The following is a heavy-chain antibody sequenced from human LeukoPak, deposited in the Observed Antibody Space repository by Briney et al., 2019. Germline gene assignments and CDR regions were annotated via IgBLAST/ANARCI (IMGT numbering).Heavy chain of an antibody. Sequence: PGGSLRLPCAASGFTFSSYGMHWVRQAPGKGLEWVAVISYDGSNKYYADSVKGRFTISRDNSKNTLYLQMNSLRAEDTAVYYCAKGSRVYYDILTGYFDYWGQGTLVSVST. D-gene: IGHD3-9*01. CDR2: ISYDGSNK. J-gene: IGHJ4*02. CDR1: GFTFSSYG. V-gene: IGHV3-30*18. CDR3: AKGSRVYYDILTGYFDY.